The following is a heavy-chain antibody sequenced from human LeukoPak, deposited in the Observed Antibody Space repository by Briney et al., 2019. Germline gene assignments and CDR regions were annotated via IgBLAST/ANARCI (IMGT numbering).Heavy chain of an antibody. J-gene: IGHJ6*03. V-gene: IGHV3-23*01. Sequence: GGSLRLSCAASGFTFSSYAMSWVRQAPGKGLEWVSAISGSGGSTYYADSVKGRFTISRDNSKNTLYLQMNSLRPEDTAVYYCAKARRGGVHNYYYYYMDVWGKGTMVTLSS. CDR1: GFTFSSYA. D-gene: IGHD2-8*02. CDR2: ISGSGGST. CDR3: AKARRGGVHNYYYYYMDV.